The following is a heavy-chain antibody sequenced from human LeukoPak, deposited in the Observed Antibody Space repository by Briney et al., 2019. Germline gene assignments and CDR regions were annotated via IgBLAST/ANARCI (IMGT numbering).Heavy chain of an antibody. J-gene: IGHJ4*02. CDR3: ARVDWGYSSFDY. CDR1: GGSISSYY. V-gene: IGHV4-59*01. Sequence: SETLSLTCTVSGGSISSYYWSWLRQPPGKGLEWIGNVHYSGTANYNPSLESRAAIFVATSKNHFSLNLTSVVAADTAIYYCARVDWGYSSFDYWGQGTPVTVSS. D-gene: IGHD5-18*01. CDR2: VHYSGTA.